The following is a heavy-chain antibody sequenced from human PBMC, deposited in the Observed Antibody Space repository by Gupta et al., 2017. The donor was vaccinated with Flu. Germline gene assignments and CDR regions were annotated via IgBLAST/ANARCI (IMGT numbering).Heavy chain of an antibody. CDR3: ARDHGYGDHYFFDY. Sequence: EVQLVESGGGLVNPGGSLRLSCAASGLTFSSYGMNWVRQAPGKGLEWVSSISSTGSYIYYADSVYGRFTVSRDNARNSLYLQMSXLXAEDTAXYYCARDHGYGDHYFFDYWGQGTLVPGSS. D-gene: IGHD4-17*01. V-gene: IGHV3-21*01. CDR2: ISSTGSYI. CDR1: GLTFSSYG. J-gene: IGHJ4*02.